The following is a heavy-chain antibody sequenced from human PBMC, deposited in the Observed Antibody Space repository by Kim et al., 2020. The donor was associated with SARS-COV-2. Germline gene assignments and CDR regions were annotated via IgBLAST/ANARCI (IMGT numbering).Heavy chain of an antibody. Sequence: FQGRVTIARDTSASTAYMELSSLRSEDTAVYYCARVTYTIVGVVLGYMDVWGKGTTVTVSS. D-gene: IGHD3-3*01. J-gene: IGHJ6*03. V-gene: IGHV1-3*01. CDR3: ARVTYTIVGVVLGYMDV.